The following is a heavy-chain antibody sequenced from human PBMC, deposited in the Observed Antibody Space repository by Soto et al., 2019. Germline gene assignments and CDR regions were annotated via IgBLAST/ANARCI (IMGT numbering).Heavy chain of an antibody. Sequence: GGSLRLSCAASGFTFSSYDMHWVRQATGEGLEWVAAIGIAGDTYYPASVQGRFTISRENAKNSLYLQMNSLRAGDTAVYYCSSYYYDSSGYFHIWGQGTMVTVS. CDR2: IGIAGDT. CDR1: GFTFSSYD. D-gene: IGHD3-22*01. CDR3: SSYYYDSSGYFHI. J-gene: IGHJ3*02. V-gene: IGHV3-13*04.